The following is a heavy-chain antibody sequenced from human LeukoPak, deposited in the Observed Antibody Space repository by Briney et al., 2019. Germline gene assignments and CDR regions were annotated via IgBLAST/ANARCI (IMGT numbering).Heavy chain of an antibody. Sequence: ASVKVSCKASGYTFTSYGISWVRQAPGQGLEWMGWISAYNGNTNYAQKLQGRVTMTTDTSTSTAYMELRSLRSDDTAVYYCARGRKGSSGWLRTGVTHFDYWGQGTLVTVSS. D-gene: IGHD6-19*01. J-gene: IGHJ4*02. CDR2: ISAYNGNT. CDR3: ARGRKGSSGWLRTGVTHFDY. V-gene: IGHV1-18*01. CDR1: GYTFTSYG.